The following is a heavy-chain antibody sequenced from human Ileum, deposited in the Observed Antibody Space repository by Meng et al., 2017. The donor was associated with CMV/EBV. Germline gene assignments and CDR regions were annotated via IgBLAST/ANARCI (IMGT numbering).Heavy chain of an antibody. V-gene: IGHV1-8*03. J-gene: IGHJ4*02. CDR1: GYTFSKYD. D-gene: IGHD2-15*01. CDR3: ARGQYCSGPFCDPLEYTAFDS. Sequence: ASVKVSCKASGYTFSKYDVNWVRQAAGQGLEWMGWMNPNNGNAGYAQKFQGRVSITTNISVSTAYMELSGLKSDDTAVYYCARGQYCSGPFCDPLEYTAFDSWGQGTLVTVSS. CDR2: MNPNNGNA.